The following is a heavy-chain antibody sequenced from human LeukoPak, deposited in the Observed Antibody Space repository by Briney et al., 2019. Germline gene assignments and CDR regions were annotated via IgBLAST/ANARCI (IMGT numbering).Heavy chain of an antibody. Sequence: GGSLRLSCAASGFTFSSYWMSWVRQAPGKGLEWVANIKQDGSEKYYVDSVKGRFTISRDNAKNSLYLQMNSLRAEDTAVCCCARGESYYDSSGYVYYFDYWGQGTLVTVSS. V-gene: IGHV3-7*01. D-gene: IGHD3-22*01. J-gene: IGHJ4*02. CDR3: ARGESYYDSSGYVYYFDY. CDR2: IKQDGSEK. CDR1: GFTFSSYW.